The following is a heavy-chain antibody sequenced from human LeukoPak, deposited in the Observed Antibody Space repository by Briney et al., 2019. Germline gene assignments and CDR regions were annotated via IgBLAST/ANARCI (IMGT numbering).Heavy chain of an antibody. CDR2: IYPGDSVT. CDR1: GYSFSNYW. Sequence: PGESLKISCKGSGYSFSNYWIGWVRQMTGKGLEWMGIIYPGDSVTRYIPSFQGHVTISGDKSISTAYLQWSSLKASDTAMYYCARGGDYYDSSGYYGDYFDYWGQGTLVTVSS. CDR3: ARGGDYYDSSGYYGDYFDY. J-gene: IGHJ4*02. V-gene: IGHV5-51*01. D-gene: IGHD3-22*01.